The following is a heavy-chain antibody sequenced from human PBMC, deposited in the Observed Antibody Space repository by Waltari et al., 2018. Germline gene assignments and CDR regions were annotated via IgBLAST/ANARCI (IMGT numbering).Heavy chain of an antibody. CDR3: ASDPTLFGIRQNYFDS. Sequence: ESQLVESGGTLVRPGGSLRLSCAVSGFSLSDHCMSWVRQAPGKGLGGVASIKPDGETDYVESVKGRFTISRDTAKNSLYLLLNTLGADDSGVYFCASDPTLFGIRQNYFDSWGQGTQVTVSS. CDR2: IKPDGET. J-gene: IGHJ4*02. D-gene: IGHD3-3*01. V-gene: IGHV3-7*04. CDR1: GFSLSDHC.